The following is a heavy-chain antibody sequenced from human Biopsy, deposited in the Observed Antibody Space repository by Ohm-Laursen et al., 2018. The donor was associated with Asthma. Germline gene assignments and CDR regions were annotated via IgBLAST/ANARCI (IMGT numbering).Heavy chain of an antibody. V-gene: IGHV4-31*03. D-gene: IGHD3-22*01. CDR2: IYYSGST. CDR1: YGSITSGGYH. J-gene: IGHJ4*02. CDR3: ARAQDYYDSRGYYRSFDY. Sequence: SDTLSLTCTVSYGSITSGGYHRTWIRQHPGKGLEWIGFIYYSGSTYYNPSLKSRVSISIDTSKNQFSLKLSSVTAADTAVYYCARAQDYYDSRGYYRSFDYWGQGTLVTVSS.